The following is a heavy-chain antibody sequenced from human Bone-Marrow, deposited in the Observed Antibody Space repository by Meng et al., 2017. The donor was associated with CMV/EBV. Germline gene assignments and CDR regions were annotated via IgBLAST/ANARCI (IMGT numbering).Heavy chain of an antibody. D-gene: IGHD1-26*01. CDR2: ISSSSSYI. J-gene: IGHJ6*02. CDR1: GFTFSSYG. CDR3: AREGGSYYGRYGMDV. V-gene: IGHV3-21*01. Sequence: GESLKISCAASGFTFSSYGMHWVRQAPGKGLEWVSSISSSSSYIYYADSVKGRFTISRDNAKNSLYLQMNSLRAEDTAVYYCAREGGSYYGRYGMDVWGQGTTVTVYS.